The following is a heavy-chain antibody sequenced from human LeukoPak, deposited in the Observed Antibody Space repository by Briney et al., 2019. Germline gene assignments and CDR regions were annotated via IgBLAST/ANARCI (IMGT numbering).Heavy chain of an antibody. V-gene: IGHV3-23*01. CDR2: ITSSGGST. CDR1: GFTFSSYA. CDR3: AREDDYGANSEGDY. Sequence: GGSLRLSCAGSGFTFSSYAMSWVRQAPGKGLEWVSAITSSGGSTYYADSVKGRFTISRDNSKSTLYLQMNSLRAEDTAVYYCAREDDYGANSEGDYWGQGTLVTVSS. D-gene: IGHD4-23*01. J-gene: IGHJ4*02.